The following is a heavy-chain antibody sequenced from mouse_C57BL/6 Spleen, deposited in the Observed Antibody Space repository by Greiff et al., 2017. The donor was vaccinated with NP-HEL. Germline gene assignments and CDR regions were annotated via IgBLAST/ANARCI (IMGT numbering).Heavy chain of an antibody. CDR1: GYTFTSYW. Sequence: QVQLQQPGAELVMPGASVKLSCKASGYTFTSYWMHWVKQRPGQGLEWIGEIDPSDSYTNYNQKLKGKSTLTVDKSSSTAYMQLSSLTSEDSAVYYCARPYYYGSSYWYFDVWGTGTTVTVSS. CDR3: ARPYYYGSSYWYFDV. J-gene: IGHJ1*03. D-gene: IGHD1-1*01. V-gene: IGHV1-69*01. CDR2: IDPSDSYT.